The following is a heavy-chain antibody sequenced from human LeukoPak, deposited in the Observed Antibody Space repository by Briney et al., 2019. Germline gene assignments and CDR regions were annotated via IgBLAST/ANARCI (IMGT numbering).Heavy chain of an antibody. CDR3: ATYDVVSFANFRQAAFDN. D-gene: IGHD2-2*01. CDR1: GYTFTGYY. Sequence: ASVKVSCKASGYTFTGYYMHWVRQAPGKGLEWMGGFDPEDGETIYAQKFQGRVTMTEDTSTDTTYMELSSLRSEDTAVYYCATYDVVSFANFRQAAFDNWGQGTMVTVS. V-gene: IGHV1-24*01. J-gene: IGHJ3*02. CDR2: FDPEDGET.